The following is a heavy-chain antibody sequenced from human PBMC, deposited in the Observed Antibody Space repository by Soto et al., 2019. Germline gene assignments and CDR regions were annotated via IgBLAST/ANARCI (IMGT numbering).Heavy chain of an antibody. Sequence: QVQLKQWGAGLLKHSETLSLTCAVYDGSFSGYYWSWIRQPPGKGLVWIGEINHSGSTNYNPSLRIRGTISVVTSKYQFSLNLSSLTAADTAVYYCARGRPVCSGGSGVVGYFDYWGQGTLVTVSS. D-gene: IGHD2-15*01. CDR2: INHSGST. CDR1: DGSFSGYY. CDR3: ARGRPVCSGGSGVVGYFDY. V-gene: IGHV4-34*01. J-gene: IGHJ4*02.